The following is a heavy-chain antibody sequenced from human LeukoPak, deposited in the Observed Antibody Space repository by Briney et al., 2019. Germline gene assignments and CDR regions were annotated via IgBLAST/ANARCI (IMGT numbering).Heavy chain of an antibody. CDR2: AGWAGGTT. D-gene: IGHD3-10*02. CDR3: AKELDTMFFDY. J-gene: IGHJ4*02. Sequence: GGSLRLSCATSGFNFDRYTIHWVRQAPGKGLEWVSLAGWAGGTTFYSNSVRGRFTISRDSGRKSVYLQMNSLTTDDTAFYFCAKELDTMFFDYWGQGALVTVSS. V-gene: IGHV3-43*01. CDR1: GFNFDRYT.